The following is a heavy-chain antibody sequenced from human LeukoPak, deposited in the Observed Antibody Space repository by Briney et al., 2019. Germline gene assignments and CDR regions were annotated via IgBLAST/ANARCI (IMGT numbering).Heavy chain of an antibody. CDR2: ISSSSSTI. V-gene: IGHV3-48*04. D-gene: IGHD3-22*01. Sequence: GGSLRLSCAASGFTFSSYSMNWVRQAPGKGLEWVSYISSSSSTIYYADSVKGRFTISRDNAKNSLYLQMNSLRAEDTAVYYCARDRAYYYDSSGYYYFDHWGQGTLVTVSS. CDR1: GFTFSSYS. CDR3: ARDRAYYYDSSGYYYFDH. J-gene: IGHJ4*02.